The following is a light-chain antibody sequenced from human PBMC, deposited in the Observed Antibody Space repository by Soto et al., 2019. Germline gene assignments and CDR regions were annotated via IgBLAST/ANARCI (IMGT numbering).Light chain of an antibody. CDR1: SGHSTYI. J-gene: IGLJ2*01. V-gene: IGLV4-60*02. CDR2: LEGSGSY. CDR3: ETWDTNVVV. Sequence: QLVLTQSSSASASLGSSVKLTCTLSSGHSTYIIAWHQQQPGKAPRYLMKLEGSGSYNKGSGIPDRFSGSSSGADRYLTISNLQFEDEADYYCETWDTNVVVFGGGTKVT.